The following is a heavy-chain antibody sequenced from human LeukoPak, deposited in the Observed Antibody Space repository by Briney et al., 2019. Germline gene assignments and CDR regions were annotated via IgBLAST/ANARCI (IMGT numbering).Heavy chain of an antibody. J-gene: IGHJ3*01. CDR3: ARDPNGDYIGAFEF. D-gene: IGHD4-17*01. CDR2: ISYDGSNK. V-gene: IGHV3-30*03. Sequence: GRSLRLSCAASGFTFTSHGMHWVRQAPGKGLEWVAVISYDGSNKYYGDSVNGRSTISRDNSKNTLYLQMNSLRAEDTAQYFCARDPNGDYIGAFEFWGRGTVVTVSS. CDR1: GFTFTSHG.